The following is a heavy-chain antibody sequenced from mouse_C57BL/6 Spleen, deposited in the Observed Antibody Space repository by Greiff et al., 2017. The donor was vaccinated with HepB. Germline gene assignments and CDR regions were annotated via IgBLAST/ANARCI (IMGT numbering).Heavy chain of an antibody. CDR2: IHPNSGST. CDR3: ARGGYWFAY. J-gene: IGHJ3*01. V-gene: IGHV1-64*01. D-gene: IGHD2-2*01. CDR1: GYTFTSYW. Sequence: QVQLKESGAELVKPGASVKLSCKASGYTFTSYWMHWVKQRPGQGLEWIGMIHPNSGSTNYNEKFKSKATLTVDKSSSTAYMQLSSLTSEDSAVYYCARGGYWFAYWGQGTLVTVSA.